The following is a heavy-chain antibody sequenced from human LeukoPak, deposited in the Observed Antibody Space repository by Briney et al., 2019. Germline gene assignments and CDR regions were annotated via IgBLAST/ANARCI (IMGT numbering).Heavy chain of an antibody. CDR3: ARQGYCSSTSCYTETPGDYYYYYMDV. J-gene: IGHJ6*03. CDR2: INHSGST. D-gene: IGHD2-2*02. V-gene: IGHV4-34*01. CDR1: GGSFSGYY. Sequence: SETLSLTCAVYGGSFSGYYWSWIRQPPGKGLEWIGEINHSGSTNYNPSLKSRVTISVDTSKNQFSLKLSSVTAADTAVYYCARQGYCSSTSCYTETPGDYYYYYMDVWGKGTTVTVSS.